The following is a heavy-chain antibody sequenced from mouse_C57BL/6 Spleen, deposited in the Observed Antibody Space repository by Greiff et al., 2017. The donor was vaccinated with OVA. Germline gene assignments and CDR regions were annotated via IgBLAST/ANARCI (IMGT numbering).Heavy chain of an antibody. V-gene: IGHV5-2*01. CDR3: ANIYYGYDEYYFDY. CDR2: INSDGGST. Sequence: EVQGVESGGGLVQPGESLKLSCESNEYEFPSHDMSWVRKTPEKRLELVAAINSDGGSTYYPDTMERRFIIYRDNTKKTLYLQMSSLRSEDTDLYYCANIYYGYDEYYFDYWGQGTTLTVSS. D-gene: IGHD2-2*01. J-gene: IGHJ2*01. CDR1: EYEFPSHD.